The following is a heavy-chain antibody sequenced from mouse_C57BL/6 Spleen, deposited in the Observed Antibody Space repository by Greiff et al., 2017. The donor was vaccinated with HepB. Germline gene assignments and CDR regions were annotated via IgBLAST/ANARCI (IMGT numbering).Heavy chain of an antibody. J-gene: IGHJ2*01. Sequence: QVQLQQSGPELVKPGASVKISCKASGYAFSSSWMNWVKQRPGKGLEWIGRIYPGDGDTNYNGKFKGKATLTADKSSSTAYMQLSSLTSEDSAVYFCAREALTGTYDYWGQGTTLIVSS. D-gene: IGHD4-1*01. V-gene: IGHV1-82*01. CDR2: IYPGDGDT. CDR3: AREALTGTYDY. CDR1: GYAFSSSW.